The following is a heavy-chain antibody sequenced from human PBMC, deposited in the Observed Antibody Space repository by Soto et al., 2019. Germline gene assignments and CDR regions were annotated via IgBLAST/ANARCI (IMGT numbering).Heavy chain of an antibody. J-gene: IGHJ6*02. CDR1: GFPFSNAW. D-gene: IGHD3-10*01. CDR2: ISTNGRSK. V-gene: IGHV3-48*02. CDR3: VRDRDLRDYYGMDV. Sequence: PGGSLRLSSGASGFPFSNAWMNWVRHAPGKGLEWIADISTNGRSKSYAASVRGRFTISRDNTKNSMYLQVNSLRDDDTAVYYCVRDRDLRDYYGMDVWGQGTTVTVSS.